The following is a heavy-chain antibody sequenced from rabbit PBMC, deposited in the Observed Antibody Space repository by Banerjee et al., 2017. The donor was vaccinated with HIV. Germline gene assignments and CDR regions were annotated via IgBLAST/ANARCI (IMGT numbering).Heavy chain of an antibody. Sequence: QEQLVESGGGLVQPEGSLTLTCKASGFDFSSNAMCWVRQAPGKGLELIAYIYAGSGSAYYASWVISRFTVSKTSSTTVTLQMTSLTAADTATYFCALSSGYYIDWLDLWGQGTLVTVS. J-gene: IGHJ5*01. CDR3: ALSSGYYIDWLDL. CDR1: GFDFSSNA. D-gene: IGHD1-1*01. CDR2: IYAGSGSA. V-gene: IGHV1S45*01.